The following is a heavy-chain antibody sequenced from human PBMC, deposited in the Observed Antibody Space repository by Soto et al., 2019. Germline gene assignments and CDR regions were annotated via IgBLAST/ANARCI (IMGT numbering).Heavy chain of an antibody. V-gene: IGHV3-48*02. J-gene: IGHJ6*02. CDR2: ISSSGSPI. Sequence: GGSLRLSCAASGFTFSTYSMNWVRQAPGKGLEWVSYISSSGSPIYYADSVKGRLTISRDNAKNSLSLQMNSLRDEDTAVYYCARNGGIDVWGQGTPVTVYS. CDR1: GFTFSTYS. CDR3: ARNGGIDV. D-gene: IGHD2-8*01.